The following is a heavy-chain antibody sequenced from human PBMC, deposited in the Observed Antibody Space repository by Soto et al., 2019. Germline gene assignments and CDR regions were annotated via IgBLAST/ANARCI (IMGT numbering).Heavy chain of an antibody. D-gene: IGHD2-15*01. J-gene: IGHJ6*02. Sequence: EVQLVESGGGLVQPGGSLSLYCAASGFTFNSYWMHWVRQAPGKGLLWVSRINGDGGTTNYADSVKGRFTISRDNAMNTVYLQMNNLRVEDTAVYYCARGIRNYYGVDVWGQGTTVTVSS. V-gene: IGHV3-74*01. CDR2: INGDGGTT. CDR3: ARGIRNYYGVDV. CDR1: GFTFNSYW.